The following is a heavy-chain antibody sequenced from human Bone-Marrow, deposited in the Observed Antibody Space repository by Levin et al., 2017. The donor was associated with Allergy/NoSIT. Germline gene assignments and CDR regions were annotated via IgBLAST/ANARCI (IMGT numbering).Heavy chain of an antibody. CDR1: GFSLNTALMG. CDR2: IYWDDDK. Sequence: SGPTLVKPTESLTLTCSFSGFSLNTALMGVAWIRQPPGKALEWLALIYWDDDKRYSPSLKSRLTLTKDTSKNQVVLTMTNMDPMDTATYFCAHITAGWELFDYWGQGSLVTVSS. J-gene: IGHJ4*02. CDR3: AHITAGWELFDY. V-gene: IGHV2-5*02. D-gene: IGHD1-26*01.